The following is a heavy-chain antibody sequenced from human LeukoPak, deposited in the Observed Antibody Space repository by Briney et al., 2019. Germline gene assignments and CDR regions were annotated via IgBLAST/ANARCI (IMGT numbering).Heavy chain of an antibody. CDR3: AKSTYSGYNIYYFDY. Sequence: GGSLRLSCVASGFPFSSYWMTWVRQAPGKGLEWVAVISYDGSNKYYADSVKGRFTISRDNSKNTLYLQMNSLRAEDTAVYYCAKSTYSGYNIYYFDYWGQGTLVTVSS. D-gene: IGHD5-12*01. CDR2: ISYDGSNK. V-gene: IGHV3-30*18. CDR1: GFPFSSYW. J-gene: IGHJ4*02.